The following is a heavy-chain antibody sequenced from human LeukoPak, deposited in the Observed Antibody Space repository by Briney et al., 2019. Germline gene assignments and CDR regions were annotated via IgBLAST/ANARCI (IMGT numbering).Heavy chain of an antibody. CDR1: GFTFSIHW. Sequence: GGSLRLSRVASGFTFSIHWMHWVRQAPGKGLVWVSRLNDNGTYIDYADSVKGRFTISRDNAKNMLYLQMNSLRVEDTGVYYCATSSYAPANMWGQGTLVTVSS. J-gene: IGHJ4*02. CDR2: LNDNGTYI. V-gene: IGHV3-74*01. CDR3: ATSSYAPANM. D-gene: IGHD3-16*01.